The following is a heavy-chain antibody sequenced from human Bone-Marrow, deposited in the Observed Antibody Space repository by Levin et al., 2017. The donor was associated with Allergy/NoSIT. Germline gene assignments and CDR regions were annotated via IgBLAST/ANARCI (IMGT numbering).Heavy chain of an antibody. CDR3: ARDQGF. V-gene: IGHV4-31*03. CDR2: VYYTGST. J-gene: IGHJ4*02. Sequence: LRLSCTVSGDSISSGGGFYWSWIRQHPGKGLEWIGYVYYTGSTYYNPSLESRIAISLDTSKNQFSLILRSVTAADTAVYYCARDQGFWGQGILVTVSS. CDR1: GDSISSGGGFY.